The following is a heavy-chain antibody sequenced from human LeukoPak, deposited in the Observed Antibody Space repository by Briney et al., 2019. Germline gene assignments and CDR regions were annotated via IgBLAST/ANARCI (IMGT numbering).Heavy chain of an antibody. V-gene: IGHV1-2*02. CDR3: AEVHYYDSSGYSDY. D-gene: IGHD3-22*01. CDR1: GYTFTRYY. Sequence: GASVKVSCKASGYTFTRYYMHWVRQAPGQGLEWMGWINPNSGGKNYAQKFQGRVTMTRDTSISTAYMELSRLRSDDTAVYYCAEVHYYDSSGYSDYWGQGTLVTVSS. CDR2: INPNSGGK. J-gene: IGHJ4*02.